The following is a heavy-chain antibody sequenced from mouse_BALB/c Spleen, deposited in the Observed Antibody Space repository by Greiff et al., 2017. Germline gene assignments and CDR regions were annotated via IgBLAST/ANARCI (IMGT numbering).Heavy chain of an antibody. Sequence: EVQLQQSGAELVRSGASVKLSCTASGFNIKDYYMHWVKQRPEQGLEWIGWIDPENGDTEYAPKFQGKATMTADTSSNTAYLQLSSLTSEDTAVYYCARGDGYDDMDYWGQGTSVTVSS. CDR3: ARGDGYDDMDY. CDR2: IDPENGDT. V-gene: IGHV14-4*02. J-gene: IGHJ4*01. CDR1: GFNIKDYY. D-gene: IGHD2-2*01.